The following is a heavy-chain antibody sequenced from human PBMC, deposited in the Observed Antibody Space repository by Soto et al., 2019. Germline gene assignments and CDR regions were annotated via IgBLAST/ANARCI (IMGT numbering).Heavy chain of an antibody. Sequence: GGSLRLSCAASGFTFSSYAMNWVRQAPGKGLEWVSAISGSGSSTYYADSVKGRFTISRDNSKNTLYLQMNSLRAEDTEVYYGAQGFIEGRRLGWVDDAFDIWGQGTMVTVSS. D-gene: IGHD6-6*01. J-gene: IGHJ3*02. CDR3: AQGFIEGRRLGWVDDAFDI. CDR1: GFTFSSYA. V-gene: IGHV3-23*01. CDR2: ISGSGSST.